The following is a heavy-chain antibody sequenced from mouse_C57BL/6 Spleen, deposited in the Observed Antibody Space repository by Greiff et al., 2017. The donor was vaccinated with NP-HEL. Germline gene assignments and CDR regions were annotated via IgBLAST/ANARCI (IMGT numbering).Heavy chain of an antibody. Sequence: QVQLQQSGPELVKPGASVKISCKASGYAFSSSWMNWVKQRPGKGLEWIGRIYPGDGDTNYNGKFKGKATLTADKSSSTAYMQLSSLTSEDSAVYFCARSATVVEGWFAYWGQGTLVTVSA. D-gene: IGHD1-1*01. CDR2: IYPGDGDT. CDR3: ARSATVVEGWFAY. CDR1: GYAFSSSW. J-gene: IGHJ3*01. V-gene: IGHV1-82*01.